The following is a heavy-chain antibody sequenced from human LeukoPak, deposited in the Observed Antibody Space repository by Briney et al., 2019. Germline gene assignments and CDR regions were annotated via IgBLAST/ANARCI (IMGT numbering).Heavy chain of an antibody. J-gene: IGHJ5*02. CDR1: GGSISSGGYY. Sequence: SETLSLTCTVSGGSISSGGYYWSWIRQHPGKGLEWIGYIYYSGSTYYNPSLKSRVTISVDTSKNQFSLKLSSVTAADTAVYYCARQPASGTGSWFDPWGQGTLVTVSS. V-gene: IGHV4-39*01. D-gene: IGHD1-1*01. CDR2: IYYSGST. CDR3: ARQPASGTGSWFDP.